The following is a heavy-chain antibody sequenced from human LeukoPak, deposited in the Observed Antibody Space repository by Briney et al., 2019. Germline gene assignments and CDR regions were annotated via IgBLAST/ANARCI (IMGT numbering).Heavy chain of an antibody. CDR2: ISYDGSNK. Sequence: GGSLRLSCAASGFTFSSYAMHWVRQAPGKGLEWVAVISYDGSNKYYADSVKGRFTISRDNSKNTLYLQMNSLRAEDTAVYYCAKDLNIVVVPAAGFDYWGQGTLVTVSS. V-gene: IGHV3-30*04. CDR1: GFTFSSYA. J-gene: IGHJ4*02. D-gene: IGHD2-2*01. CDR3: AKDLNIVVVPAAGFDY.